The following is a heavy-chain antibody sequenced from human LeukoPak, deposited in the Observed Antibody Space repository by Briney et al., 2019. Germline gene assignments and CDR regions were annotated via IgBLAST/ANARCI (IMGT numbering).Heavy chain of an antibody. CDR3: ARVSCSSTSCYWGSAYNSFDP. D-gene: IGHD2-2*01. CDR2: IYYSGSA. CDR1: GGSISSGDYY. Sequence: SQTLSLTCTVSGGSISSGDYYWSWIRQPPGKGLEWIGYIYYSGSAYYNPSLKSRVTISVDTSKNQFSLKLSSVTAADTAVYYCARVSCSSTSCYWGSAYNSFDPWGQGTLVTVSS. V-gene: IGHV4-30-4*08. J-gene: IGHJ5*02.